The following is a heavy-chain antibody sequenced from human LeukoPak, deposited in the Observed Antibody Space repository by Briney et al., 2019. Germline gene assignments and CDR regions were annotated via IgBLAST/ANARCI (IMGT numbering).Heavy chain of an antibody. V-gene: IGHV5-51*01. D-gene: IGHD5-18*01. CDR2: IYPGDSDT. CDR1: GYSFASYW. Sequence: GESLKISCKDSGYSFASYWIGWVRQMPGRGLEWMGIIYPGDSDTRYSPSFQGQVTISADKSINTAYLQWSSLKASDTAIYYCARRGEAMDPFDYWGRGTLVTVSS. J-gene: IGHJ4*02. CDR3: ARRGEAMDPFDY.